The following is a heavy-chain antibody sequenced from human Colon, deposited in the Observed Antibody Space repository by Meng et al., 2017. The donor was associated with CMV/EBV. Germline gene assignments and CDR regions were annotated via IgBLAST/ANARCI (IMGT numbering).Heavy chain of an antibody. V-gene: IGHV3-48*01. J-gene: IGHJ4*02. CDR2: INYRGSTI. D-gene: IGHD4-17*01. Sequence: GGSLRLSCVASGFTFTSYSMNWVRQAPGKGLEWVSYINYRGSTIYYADSVKGRFTISRDNSKKTLYLQMNNLSTEDTAVYYCAKFATVTTPADYWGQGTVVTVSS. CDR3: AKFATVTTPADY. CDR1: GFTFTSYS.